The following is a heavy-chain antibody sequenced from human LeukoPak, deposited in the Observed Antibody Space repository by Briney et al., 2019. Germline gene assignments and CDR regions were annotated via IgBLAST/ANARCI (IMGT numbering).Heavy chain of an antibody. D-gene: IGHD3-22*01. V-gene: IGHV4-59*01. J-gene: IGHJ5*02. CDR3: TRDAEISGYTWYNWFDP. Sequence: PSETLSLTCTVSGGSIDSYCWSWLRQPPGKGLEWIGYIYYGGSSNYNPSLESRVTISVDTSKSQFSLQLSSVTAADTAVYYCTRDAEISGYTWYNWFDPWGQGILVTVSS. CDR2: IYYGGSS. CDR1: GGSIDSYC.